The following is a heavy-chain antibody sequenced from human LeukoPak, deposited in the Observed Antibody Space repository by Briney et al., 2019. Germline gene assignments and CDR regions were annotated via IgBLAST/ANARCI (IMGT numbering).Heavy chain of an antibody. CDR2: IYYSGST. CDR1: GGSISNYY. D-gene: IGHD3-22*01. V-gene: IGHV4-59*01. Sequence: PSETLSLTCTVSGGSISNYYWSWIRQPPGKGLEWIGYIYYSGSTNYNPSLKSRVTISVDTSKNQFSLKLSSVTAADTAVYYCARSFYHYYDSSGYYSHFDYWGQGTLVTVSS. CDR3: ARSFYHYYDSSGYYSHFDY. J-gene: IGHJ4*02.